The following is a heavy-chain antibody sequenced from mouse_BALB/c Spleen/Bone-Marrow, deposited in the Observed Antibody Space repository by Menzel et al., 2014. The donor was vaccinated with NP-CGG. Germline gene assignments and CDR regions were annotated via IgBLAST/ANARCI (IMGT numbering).Heavy chain of an antibody. D-gene: IGHD1-1*01. CDR3: AGSTPLAC. Sequence: QVQLQQPGAELVRPGSSVKISCKASGYAFSRSWMNWVKQRPGQGLEWIEQIYPGDDDTNYSGKFKGRATLTADKSSGTAYMQLSSLTSEDSAVYFCAGSTPLACWGQGTLVTVSA. J-gene: IGHJ3*01. CDR2: IYPGDDDT. CDR1: GYAFSRSW. V-gene: IGHV1-80*01.